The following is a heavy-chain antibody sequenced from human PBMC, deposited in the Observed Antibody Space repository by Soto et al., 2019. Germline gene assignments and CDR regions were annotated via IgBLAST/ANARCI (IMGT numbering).Heavy chain of an antibody. CDR3: ARGGLGYCSSTSCYVDY. J-gene: IGHJ4*02. CDR2: INHSGST. CDR1: GGSFSGYY. D-gene: IGHD2-2*01. Sequence: XRCLSCAVYGGSFSGYYWSWIRQPPGKGLEWIGEINHSGSTNYNPSLKSRVTISVDTSKNQFSLKLSSVTAADTAVYYCARGGLGYCSSTSCYVDYWGQGTLVTVSS. V-gene: IGHV4-34*01.